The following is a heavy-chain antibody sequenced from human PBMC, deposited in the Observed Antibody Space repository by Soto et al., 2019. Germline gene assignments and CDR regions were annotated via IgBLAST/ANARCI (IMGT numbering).Heavy chain of an antibody. V-gene: IGHV1-18*01. J-gene: IGHJ2*01. CDR3: VRCYCSVGSCYACWHFDL. CDR2: ISASTRNT. Sequence: QVQLVQSGGEVKKPGASVKVSCQASGYTFSDYAISWVRQAPGQGLEWMGWISASTRNTDQAQNFQCRVIMTLDTSTNTAYMELRSLRSDETAVYYCVRCYCSVGSCYACWHFDLWGRGTLVTGSS. CDR1: GYTFSDYA. D-gene: IGHD2-15*01.